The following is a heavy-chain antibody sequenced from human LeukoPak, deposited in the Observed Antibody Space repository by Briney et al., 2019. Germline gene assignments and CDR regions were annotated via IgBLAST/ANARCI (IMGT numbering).Heavy chain of an antibody. Sequence: PSGTLSLTCTVSGGSISSGDYYWSWIRQPPGKGLEWIGYIYYSGSTYYNPSLKSRVTISVDTSKNQFSLKLSSVTAADTAVYYCARGEDCSSTSCFWFDPWGQGTLVTVSS. J-gene: IGHJ5*02. CDR2: IYYSGST. CDR1: GGSISSGDYY. D-gene: IGHD2-2*01. V-gene: IGHV4-30-4*01. CDR3: ARGEDCSSTSCFWFDP.